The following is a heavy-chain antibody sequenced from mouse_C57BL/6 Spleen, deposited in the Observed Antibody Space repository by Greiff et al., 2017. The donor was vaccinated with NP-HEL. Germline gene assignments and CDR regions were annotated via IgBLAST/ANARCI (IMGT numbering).Heavy chain of an antibody. CDR2: ISSGSSTI. V-gene: IGHV5-17*01. CDR3: ARRSYDGGFAY. Sequence: EVMLVESGGGLVKPGGSLKLSCAASGFTFSDYGMHWVRQAPEKGLEWVAYISSGSSTIYYADTVKGRFTISRDNAKNTLFLQMTSLRSEDTAMYYCARRSYDGGFAYWGQGTLVTVSA. D-gene: IGHD2-12*01. J-gene: IGHJ3*01. CDR1: GFTFSDYG.